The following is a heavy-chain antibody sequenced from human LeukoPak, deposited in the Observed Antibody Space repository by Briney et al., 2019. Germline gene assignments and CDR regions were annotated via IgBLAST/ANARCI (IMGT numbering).Heavy chain of an antibody. CDR2: ISRSGSTI. CDR1: GFTFSSYE. CDR3: ARDQAGAFDM. Sequence: GGSLRLSCAASGFTFSSYEMNWVRQAPGKGLEWVSYISRSGSTIYYADSVKGRFTISRDNAKNTLYLQMNSLRAEDTAVYYCARDQAGAFDMWGQGTMVTVSS. V-gene: IGHV3-48*03. D-gene: IGHD3-10*01. J-gene: IGHJ3*02.